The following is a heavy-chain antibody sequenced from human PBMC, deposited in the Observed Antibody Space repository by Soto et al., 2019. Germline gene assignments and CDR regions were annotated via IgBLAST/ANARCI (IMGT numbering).Heavy chain of an antibody. CDR1: GGTFSSYA. V-gene: IGHV1-18*01. CDR3: ARVDCSGGSCYPTFDY. CDR2: ISAYNGNT. J-gene: IGHJ4*02. Sequence: QVQLVQSGAEVKKPGSSVKVSCKASGGTFSSYAISWVRQAPGQGLEWMGGISAYNGNTNYAQKLQGRVTMTTDTSTSTAYMELRSLRSDDTAVYYCARVDCSGGSCYPTFDYWGQGTLVTVSS. D-gene: IGHD2-15*01.